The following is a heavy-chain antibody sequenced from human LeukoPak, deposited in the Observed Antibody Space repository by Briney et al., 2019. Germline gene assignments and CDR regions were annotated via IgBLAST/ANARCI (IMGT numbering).Heavy chain of an antibody. J-gene: IGHJ4*02. CDR1: GFTFSSYG. CDR3: ARGVMYYDSSGYLFDY. D-gene: IGHD3-22*01. Sequence: GESLKISCAASGFTFSSYGMHWVRQAPGKGLEWVAIIWYDGSNKYYADSVKGRFTISRDNSKNTLYLQMNSLRAEDTAVYYCARGVMYYDSSGYLFDYWSQGILVTVFS. CDR2: IWYDGSNK. V-gene: IGHV3-33*01.